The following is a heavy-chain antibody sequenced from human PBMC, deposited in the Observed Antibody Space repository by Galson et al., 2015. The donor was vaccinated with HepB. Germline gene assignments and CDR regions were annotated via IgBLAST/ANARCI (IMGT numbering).Heavy chain of an antibody. Sequence: QSGAEVTKPGESLKISCTGSGSSFTSYWIGWVRQMPGKGLEWVGITYPGDSDTRYSPSFQGQVTISADKSISTAYLQWSSLKASDTAMYYCARYSSLGWFDPWGQGTLVTVSS. J-gene: IGHJ5*02. CDR2: TYPGDSDT. D-gene: IGHD6-13*01. CDR3: ARYSSLGWFDP. CDR1: GSSFTSYW. V-gene: IGHV5-51*01.